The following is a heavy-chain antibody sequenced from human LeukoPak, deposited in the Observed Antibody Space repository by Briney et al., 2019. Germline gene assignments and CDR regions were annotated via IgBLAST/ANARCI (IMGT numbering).Heavy chain of an antibody. V-gene: IGHV4-34*01. CDR1: GGSFSGYY. J-gene: IGHJ5*02. Sequence: PSETLSLTCAVYGGSFSGYYWSWIRQPPGKGLEWIGEINHSGSTNYNPSLKSRVTISVDTSKNQFSLKLSSVTAADTAVYYCARGPLRSGYYRPNWFDPWGQGTLVTVSP. D-gene: IGHD3-3*01. CDR3: ARGPLRSGYYRPNWFDP. CDR2: INHSGST.